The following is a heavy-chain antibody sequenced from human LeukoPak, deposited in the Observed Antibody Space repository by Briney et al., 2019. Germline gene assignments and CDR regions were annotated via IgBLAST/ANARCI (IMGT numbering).Heavy chain of an antibody. CDR1: GFTFSSYT. CDR2: ITNNGGNT. Sequence: GGSLRLSCSASGFTFSSYTIHWVRQAPGKGLEFVSAITNNGGNTYYADSVKGRFTTSGDNSKNTVYLQMSSLRAEDTAVYYCVIVRGYFDSSGSDYWGQGTLVTVSS. D-gene: IGHD3-9*01. V-gene: IGHV3-64D*06. J-gene: IGHJ4*02. CDR3: VIVRGYFDSSGSDY.